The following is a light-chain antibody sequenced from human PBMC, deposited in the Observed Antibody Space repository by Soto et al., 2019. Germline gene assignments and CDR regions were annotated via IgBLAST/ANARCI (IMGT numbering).Light chain of an antibody. Sequence: QSVLTQPASVSGSPGQSITISCTGTTSDVGSYDLVSWYQQHPGKAPKIMIYEVSKRPSGDSNRFSGSKSGNTASLTISGLEAEDEADYYCCSYAGGRSPYVFGPGTKLTVL. CDR2: EVS. V-gene: IGLV2-23*02. CDR3: CSYAGGRSPYV. J-gene: IGLJ1*01. CDR1: TSDVGSYDL.